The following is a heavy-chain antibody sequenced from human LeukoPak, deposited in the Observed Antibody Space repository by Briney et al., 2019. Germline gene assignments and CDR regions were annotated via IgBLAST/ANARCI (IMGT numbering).Heavy chain of an antibody. Sequence: GESLKISCKGSGYSFTSYWIGWVRQMPGKGLEWMGIIYPGDSDTRYSPSFQGQVTISADKSISTAYLQWSSLKASDTAMYYCTLDTTALGLNSSSFPADACDIWGQGTMVSVSS. V-gene: IGHV5-51*01. CDR3: TLDTTALGLNSSSFPADACDI. CDR2: IYPGDSDT. CDR1: GYSFTSYW. J-gene: IGHJ3*02. D-gene: IGHD5-18*01.